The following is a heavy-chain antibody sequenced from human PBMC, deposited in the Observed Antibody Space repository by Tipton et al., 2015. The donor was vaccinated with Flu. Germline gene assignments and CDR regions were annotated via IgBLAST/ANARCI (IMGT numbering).Heavy chain of an antibody. D-gene: IGHD4-23*01. CDR2: MNPDGSQR. CDR1: GFTFSTYG. J-gene: IGHJ5*02. V-gene: IGHV3-7*01. CDR3: AKDNQLLTLTDNWFDP. Sequence: SLRLSCSSSGFTFSTYGMHWVRQAPGKGLEWVANMNPDGSQRYYVGSVRGRFTISRDNAKNSLYLQMNSLRPEDTALYYCAKDNQLLTLTDNWFDPWGQGTLVTVSS.